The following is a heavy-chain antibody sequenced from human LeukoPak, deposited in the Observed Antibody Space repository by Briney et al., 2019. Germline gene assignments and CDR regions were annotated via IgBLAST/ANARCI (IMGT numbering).Heavy chain of an antibody. CDR2: ISGFGGST. J-gene: IGHJ4*02. V-gene: IGHV3-23*01. Sequence: GGSLRLSCAASGFIFDNYAMNWVRQAPEKGLEWLTGISGFGGSTYYAASAKGRFTISRDNSGNTLFLQLNNLRVEDTAVYYCARRGGSSWSSFDYWGQGSLVTVSS. CDR3: ARRGGSSWSSFDY. CDR1: GFIFDNYA. D-gene: IGHD6-13*01.